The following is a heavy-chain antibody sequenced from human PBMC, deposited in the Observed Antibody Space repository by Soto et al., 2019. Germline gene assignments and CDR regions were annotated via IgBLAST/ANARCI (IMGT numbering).Heavy chain of an antibody. J-gene: IGHJ5*01. CDR2: MTGSGAGS. Sequence: PGGSLRLSCAASGFTFSSYAMNWVRQAPGKGLEWVSGMTGSGAGSYYSDSVKGRFTISRDNSKNTLYLQMNSLRAEDTAVYYCAKAYSNSWPNDWFASWGQGTLVTVSS. CDR1: GFTFSSYA. V-gene: IGHV3-23*01. CDR3: AKAYSNSWPNDWFAS. D-gene: IGHD6-13*01.